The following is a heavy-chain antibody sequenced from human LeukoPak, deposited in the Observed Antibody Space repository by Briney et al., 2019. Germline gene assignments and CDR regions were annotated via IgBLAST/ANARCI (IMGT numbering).Heavy chain of an antibody. J-gene: IGHJ3*02. D-gene: IGHD5-18*01. V-gene: IGHV4-39*01. Sequence: NPSETLSLTCTFSGGFINSNRYYWGWIRQPLGKGLEWVGSIHYSGCTYYNPSLKSRVTISVDTSNDQVTLNLTSVTAADTAVYYCARHFYSDHWIWSFDILGQGTMVTISS. CDR2: IHYSGCT. CDR3: ARHFYSDHWIWSFDI. CDR1: GGFINSNRYY.